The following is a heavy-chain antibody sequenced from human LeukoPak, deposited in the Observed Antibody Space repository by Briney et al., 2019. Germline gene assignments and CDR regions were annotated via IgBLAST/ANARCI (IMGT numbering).Heavy chain of an antibody. D-gene: IGHD4-17*01. V-gene: IGHV4-31*03. CDR2: IYYSGST. CDR3: ARSHGKGDYVYSPWFDP. Sequence: SETLSLTCTVSGGSISSGGYYWSWIRQHPGKGLEWIGYIYYSGSTYYNPSLKSRVTISVDTSKNQFSLKLSSVTAADTAVYYCARSHGKGDYVYSPWFDPWGQGTLVTVSS. CDR1: GGSISSGGYY. J-gene: IGHJ5*02.